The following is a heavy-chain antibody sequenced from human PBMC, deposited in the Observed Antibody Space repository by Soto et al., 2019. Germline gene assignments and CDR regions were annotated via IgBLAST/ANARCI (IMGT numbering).Heavy chain of an antibody. CDR2: IYPGDSDT. V-gene: IGHV5-51*01. CDR1: GYSFTSYW. J-gene: IGHJ6*02. D-gene: IGHD6-13*01. Sequence: GESLKISCKGSGYSFTSYWIGWVRQMPGKGLEWMGIIYPGDSDTRYSPSFQGQVTISADKSISTAYLQWSSLKASDTAMYYCARQIGSSGTWDYYYGMDVWGQGTTVTVSS. CDR3: ARQIGSSGTWDYYYGMDV.